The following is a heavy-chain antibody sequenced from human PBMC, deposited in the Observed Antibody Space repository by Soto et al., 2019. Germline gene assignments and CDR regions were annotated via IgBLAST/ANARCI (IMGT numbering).Heavy chain of an antibody. D-gene: IGHD6-19*01. CDR3: ARDRRLGYDSGWYVDY. CDR1: GFTFSNYG. V-gene: IGHV3-33*01. CDR2: IWFDGSNK. J-gene: IGHJ4*02. Sequence: GGSLRFSCAASGFTFSNYGMQWVRQAPGKGLEWVAVIWFDGSNKYYVDSVKGRFTISRDNSKNTLYLQMNSLRADDTAVYYCARDRRLGYDSGWYVDYWGQGTLVTVSS.